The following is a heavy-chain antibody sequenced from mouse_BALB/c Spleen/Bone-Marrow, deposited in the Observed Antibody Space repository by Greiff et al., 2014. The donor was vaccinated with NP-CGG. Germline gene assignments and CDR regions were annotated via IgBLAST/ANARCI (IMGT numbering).Heavy chain of an antibody. V-gene: IGHV1S56*01. CDR3: ARDTMDY. J-gene: IGHJ4*01. CDR2: IFPGNVNT. Sequence: QVQLQQSGPELVKPGASVRISCKASGYTFTSYYIHWGKQRPGQGLEWIGWIFPGNVNTKHNEKFKGKATLTADKSSSTAYMQLSSLTSEDSAVYFCARDTMDYWGQGTSVTVSS. CDR1: GYTFTSYY.